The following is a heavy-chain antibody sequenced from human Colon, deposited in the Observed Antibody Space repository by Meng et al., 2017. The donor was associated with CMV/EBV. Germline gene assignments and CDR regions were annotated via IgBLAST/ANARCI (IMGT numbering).Heavy chain of an antibody. D-gene: IGHD1-26*01. Sequence: QVQLGQSGAEGKKPGASVKVSCKASGYTFTGYFMYWVRQAPGQGLEWMGSINPNSGGTNYAQKFQGRVTMTRDTSINTAYMELSRLRSDDTAVYYCATVSGGDFDYWGQGTLVTVSS. CDR2: INPNSGGT. J-gene: IGHJ4*02. CDR3: ATVSGGDFDY. V-gene: IGHV1-2*02. CDR1: GYTFTGYF.